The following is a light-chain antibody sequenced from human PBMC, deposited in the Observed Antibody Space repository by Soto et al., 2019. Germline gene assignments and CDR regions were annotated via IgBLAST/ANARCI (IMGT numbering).Light chain of an antibody. J-gene: IGKJ1*01. V-gene: IGKV3-20*01. CDR2: AAS. CDR3: QQYGSSRWT. Sequence: EIVLAQSPGTLSLSPGERATLSCRASQSVSSNYLAWYQQKPGRAPRLLIYAASSRATGIPDRFSGSGSGTDFTLTISRLEPEDFAVYYCQQYGSSRWTFGQGAKVEV. CDR1: QSVSSNY.